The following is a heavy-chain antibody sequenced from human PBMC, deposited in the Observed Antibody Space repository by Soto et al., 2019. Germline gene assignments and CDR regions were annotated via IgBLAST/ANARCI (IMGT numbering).Heavy chain of an antibody. CDR3: AREGSYSAYNFAHGIQLWSFDF. J-gene: IGHJ4*02. V-gene: IGHV4-4*07. CDR1: GGSINTFY. D-gene: IGHD5-12*01. Sequence: AETLCLTCIFPGGSINTFYWDWVRQPAGKGLDPIAPILSSGSTIFNPSLESRVAMSVDTSKNHFSLNLSSVTAADMAVYYCAREGSYSAYNFAHGIQLWSFDFWGQGALVTVSA. CDR2: ILSSGST.